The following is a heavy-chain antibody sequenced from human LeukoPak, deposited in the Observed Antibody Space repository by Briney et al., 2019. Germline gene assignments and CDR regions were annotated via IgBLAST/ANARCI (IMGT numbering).Heavy chain of an antibody. CDR2: INTNSGNP. V-gene: IGHV7-4-1*02. CDR3: ARAPEYLRGALDI. CDR1: GYTFTSHA. D-gene: IGHD6-6*01. Sequence: ASVKVSCKASGYTFTSHAINWVRQAPEQGLEWMGWINTNSGNPTYVQGFTGRFAFSLDTSVSTTYLQISSLKAEDTAVYYCARAPEYLRGALDIWGQGTLVTVSS. J-gene: IGHJ3*02.